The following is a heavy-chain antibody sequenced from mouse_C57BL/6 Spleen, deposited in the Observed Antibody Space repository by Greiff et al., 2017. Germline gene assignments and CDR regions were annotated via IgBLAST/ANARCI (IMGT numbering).Heavy chain of an antibody. V-gene: IGHV1-50*01. Sequence: QVQLQQPGAELVKPGASVKLSCKASGYTFTSYWMQWVKQRPGQGLEWIGEIDPSDSYTNYNQKFKGKATLTVDTSSSTAYMQLSSLTSEDSAVYYCARSGDSSGYETPDYWGQGTTLTVSS. CDR2: IDPSDSYT. D-gene: IGHD3-2*02. CDR1: GYTFTSYW. J-gene: IGHJ2*01. CDR3: ARSGDSSGYETPDY.